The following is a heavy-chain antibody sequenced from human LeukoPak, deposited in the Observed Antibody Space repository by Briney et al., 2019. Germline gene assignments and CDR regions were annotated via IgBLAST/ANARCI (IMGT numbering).Heavy chain of an antibody. V-gene: IGHV6-1*01. Sequence: QTLSLTCAISGDRVSSKSALNWIRQSPSRGLEWLGRTYYRSKWNNNYAVSVKSRITINPDTSRNQFSLQLYSVTAEDTAVYYCARGDQSFDYWGQGTLVTVSS. D-gene: IGHD5-24*01. CDR3: ARGDQSFDY. J-gene: IGHJ4*02. CDR2: TYYRSKWNN. CDR1: GDRVSSKSA.